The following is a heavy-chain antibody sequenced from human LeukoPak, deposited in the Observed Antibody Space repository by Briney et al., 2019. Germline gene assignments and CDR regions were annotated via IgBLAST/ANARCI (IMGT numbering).Heavy chain of an antibody. J-gene: IGHJ5*02. Sequence: SETLSLTCSVSADFISGYYWSWMRQPPRKGMEWIGYVYYRGNTKYNPSLKSRITIDADTPKNQFSLNLTSVTAAYTAVYYCSRHVRGSVASPWFDPWGQGALVTVSS. CDR3: SRHVRGSVASPWFDP. V-gene: IGHV4-59*08. CDR1: ADFISGYY. D-gene: IGHD6-19*01. CDR2: VYYRGNT.